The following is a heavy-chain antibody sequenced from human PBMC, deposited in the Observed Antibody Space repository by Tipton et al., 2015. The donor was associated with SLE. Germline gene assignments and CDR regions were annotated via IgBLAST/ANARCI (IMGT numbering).Heavy chain of an antibody. D-gene: IGHD6-13*01. V-gene: IGHV4-61*02. CDR2: FYTSGST. J-gene: IGHJ4*02. CDR3: ARGAAAHDY. CDR1: GGSISSGSYY. Sequence: TLFLTCTVSGGSISSGSYYWSWIRQPAGKGLEWIGRFYTSGSTNYNPSLKSRVTISVDTSKNQFSLKLSSVTAADTAVYYCARGAAAHDYWGQGTLVTVSS.